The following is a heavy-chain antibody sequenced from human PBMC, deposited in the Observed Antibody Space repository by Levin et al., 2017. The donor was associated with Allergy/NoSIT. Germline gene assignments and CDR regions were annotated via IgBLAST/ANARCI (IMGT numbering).Heavy chain of an antibody. CDR2: ISWNSGRI. Sequence: GGSLRLSCAASGFNFNDYAMHWVRRGPGKGLEWVSGISWNSGRIGYADSVKGRFTVARDNAKNSLFLQMNSLRAEDSALYYCAKDSTAYRSSQDLDSWGQGTLVTVSS. CDR1: GFNFNDYA. D-gene: IGHD6-13*01. V-gene: IGHV3-9*01. J-gene: IGHJ4*02. CDR3: AKDSTAYRSSQDLDS.